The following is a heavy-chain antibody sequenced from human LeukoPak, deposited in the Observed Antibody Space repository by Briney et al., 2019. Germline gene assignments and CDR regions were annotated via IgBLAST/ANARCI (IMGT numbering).Heavy chain of an antibody. CDR3: ARGGGVHAFDV. J-gene: IGHJ3*01. CDR1: GFTFSTYW. D-gene: IGHD2-8*02. V-gene: IGHV3-74*01. Sequence: GGSLRLSCAASGFTFSTYWMHWVRQGPGKGLVWVSRINSDGSDTIYADSVKGRFTISRDNAKNTLYLQVDSLRAEDTAVYYCARGGGVHAFDVWGQGTMVTVSS. CDR2: INSDGSDT.